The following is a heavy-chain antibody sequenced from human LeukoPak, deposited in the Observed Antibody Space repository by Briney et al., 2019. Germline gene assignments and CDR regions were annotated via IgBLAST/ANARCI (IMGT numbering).Heavy chain of an antibody. CDR3: ARMDTAMVVYFDF. D-gene: IGHD5-18*01. CDR1: GGSIGSSIYY. CDR2: IYYSGNT. Sequence: SETLSLTCTVSGGSIGSSIYYWGWIRQPPGKGLEWIGSIYYSGNTYYNPSLKSRVTISVDTSKNQFSLKLGSVTAADTAVYYCARMDTAMVVYFDFWGQGTLVTVSS. J-gene: IGHJ4*02. V-gene: IGHV4-39*01.